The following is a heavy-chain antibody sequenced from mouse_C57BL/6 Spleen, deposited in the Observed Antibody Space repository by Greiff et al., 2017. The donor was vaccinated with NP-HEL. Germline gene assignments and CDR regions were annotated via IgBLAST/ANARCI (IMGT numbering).Heavy chain of an antibody. D-gene: IGHD1-1*01. CDR3: ARGPGSSYVNYFDY. Sequence: EVQLQESGPGLVKPSQSLSLTCSVTGYSITSGYYWNWIRQFPGNKLEWMGYISYDGSNNYNPSLKNRISITRDTSKNQFFLKLNSVTTEDTATYYCARGPGSSYVNYFDYWGQGTTLTVSS. V-gene: IGHV3-6*01. CDR1: GYSITSGYY. CDR2: ISYDGSN. J-gene: IGHJ2*01.